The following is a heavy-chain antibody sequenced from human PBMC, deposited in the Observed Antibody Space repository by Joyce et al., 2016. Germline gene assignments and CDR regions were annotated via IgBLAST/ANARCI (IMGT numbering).Heavy chain of an antibody. CDR1: GYSFTSYW. CDR2: SHPEVSDT. CDR3: ARSAVRGTLSPFFDY. Sequence: EVQLVQSGGEVKKPGESLKISCKGVGYSFTSYWLGWVRQMPGKGLELMGISHPEVSDTRYSPSFQGQVTISVDRSIKTAHLRWGSLRASDTAIYYCARSAVRGTLSPFFDYWGQGSLVTVSS. V-gene: IGHV5-51*01. J-gene: IGHJ4*02. D-gene: IGHD3-16*01.